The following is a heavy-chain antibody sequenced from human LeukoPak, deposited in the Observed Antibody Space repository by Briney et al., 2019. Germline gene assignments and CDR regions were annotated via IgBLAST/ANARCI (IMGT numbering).Heavy chain of an antibody. CDR3: AKDARRYSGWYFFDH. Sequence: GGSLRLSCAASGFTFSNAWMIWVRQAPGNGLEWVSVISDSGGITYYADSVKGRFTISRDNSRNTLYLQMNSLRVDDTAVYYCAKDARRYSGWYFFDHWGQGTLVTVSS. V-gene: IGHV3-23*01. CDR1: GFTFSNAW. D-gene: IGHD6-19*01. J-gene: IGHJ4*02. CDR2: ISDSGGIT.